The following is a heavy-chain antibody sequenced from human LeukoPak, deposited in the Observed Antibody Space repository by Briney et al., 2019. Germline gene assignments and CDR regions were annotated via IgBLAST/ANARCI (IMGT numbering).Heavy chain of an antibody. Sequence: SETLSLTCTVSGGSISSGGYYWSWIRQPAGKGLEWIGRIYTSGSTNYNPSLKSRVTMSVDTSKNQFSLKLSSVTAADTAVYYCARDHRSSTSPNWFDPWGQGTLVTVSS. CDR2: IYTSGST. CDR3: ARDHRSSTSPNWFDP. CDR1: GGSISSGGYY. D-gene: IGHD2-2*01. J-gene: IGHJ5*02. V-gene: IGHV4-61*02.